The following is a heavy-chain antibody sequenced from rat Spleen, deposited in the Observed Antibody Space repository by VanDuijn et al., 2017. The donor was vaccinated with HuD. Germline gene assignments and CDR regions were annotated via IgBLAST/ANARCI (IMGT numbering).Heavy chain of an antibody. CDR1: GXXXNNXX. CDR2: ISTGGGST. Sequence: EVQLVESGGGLXXPGXXLKLSXXXSGXXXNNXXXSXXRQAPEKGLEWVAYISTGGGSTYYRDSVKGRFTISRDNAKSTLYLQMDSLRSEDTATYYCTTERLGADYFDYWGQGVMVTVSS. J-gene: IGHJ2*01. V-gene: IGHV5-27*01. CDR3: TTERLGADYFDY. D-gene: IGHD5-1*01.